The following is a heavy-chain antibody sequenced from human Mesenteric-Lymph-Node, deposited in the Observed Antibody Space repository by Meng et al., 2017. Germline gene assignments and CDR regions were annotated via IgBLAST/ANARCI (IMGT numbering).Heavy chain of an antibody. J-gene: IGHJ4*01. CDR2: LNPITGET. V-gene: IGHV1-18*01. Sequence: QVHLRQAGPEVKKPGASVRVSCKASGYTFGSYGICWVRQAPGQGLEWVGRLNPITGETIYAQKFQGRVTMTRDTSISTAYMELRGLRSDDTAVYYCATRGNPYLDYWGRGTLVTVSS. CDR1: GYTFGSYG. CDR3: ATRGNPYLDY.